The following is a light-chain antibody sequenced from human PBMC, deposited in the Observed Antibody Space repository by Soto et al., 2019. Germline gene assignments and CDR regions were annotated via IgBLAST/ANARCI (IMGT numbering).Light chain of an antibody. J-gene: IGKJ1*01. CDR3: LQYQSYWT. CDR2: QAS. CDR1: QSISRR. V-gene: IGKV1-5*03. Sequence: DIQMTQSPSTLSASVGDRVSLSCRASQSISRRLAGYQQKPGKAPNLLIFQASNSETRVPSRLTGSGSGTEFTHTISSLQPDDFATYCCLQYQSYWTFGQGTKVEVK.